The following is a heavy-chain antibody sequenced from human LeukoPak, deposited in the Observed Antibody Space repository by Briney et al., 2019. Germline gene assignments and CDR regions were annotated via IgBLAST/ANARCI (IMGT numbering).Heavy chain of an antibody. Sequence: PGGSLRLSCAASGFTFSSDAMSWVRQAPGKGLEWVSAISGSGGTIYYADSVKGRFTISRDNAKNSLYLQMNSLRAEDTAVYYCARVTPYSSSSGIDYWGQGTLVTVSS. CDR1: GFTFSSDA. V-gene: IGHV3-23*01. CDR2: ISGSGGTI. CDR3: ARVTPYSSSSGIDY. J-gene: IGHJ4*02. D-gene: IGHD6-6*01.